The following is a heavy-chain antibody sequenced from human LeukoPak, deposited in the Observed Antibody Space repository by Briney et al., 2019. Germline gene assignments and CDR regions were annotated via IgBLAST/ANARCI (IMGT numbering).Heavy chain of an antibody. Sequence: GGSLRLSCAVSGFTFDNYGMSWVRQAPGKGLEWVSGINWNGGSTGYADSVKGRFTISRDNAKNSLYLQMNSLRVEDTALYHCARVSCSSTSCYMANWFDPWGQGTLVTVSS. D-gene: IGHD2-2*02. CDR2: INWNGGST. V-gene: IGHV3-20*01. J-gene: IGHJ5*02. CDR3: ARVSCSSTSCYMANWFDP. CDR1: GFTFDNYG.